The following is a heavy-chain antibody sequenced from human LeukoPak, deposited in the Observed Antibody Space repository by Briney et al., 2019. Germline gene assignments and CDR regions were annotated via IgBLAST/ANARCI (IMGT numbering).Heavy chain of an antibody. CDR2: ISAYNGNT. V-gene: IGHV1-18*01. D-gene: IGHD3-10*01. J-gene: IGHJ5*02. CDR1: GYTFTSYG. Sequence: ASVKVSCKASGYTFTSYGISWVRQAPGQGLEWMGWISAYNGNTNYAQKLQGRVTMTTDTSTSTAYMELRSLRSDDTAVYYCAXXXXXXXXXGSGSYPSNWFDPWGQGTLVTVSS. CDR3: AXXXXXXXXXGSGSYPSNWFDP.